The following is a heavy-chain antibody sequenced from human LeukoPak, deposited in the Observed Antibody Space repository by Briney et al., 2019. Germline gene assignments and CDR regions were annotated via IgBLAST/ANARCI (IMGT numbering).Heavy chain of an antibody. CDR3: ARRDAGLAFDC. J-gene: IGHJ4*02. D-gene: IGHD6-13*01. V-gene: IGHV5-51*01. CDR1: GYTFTTYW. Sequence: HGESLKISCEGSGYTFTTYWIAWVRQMPGKDLEWMGIIYSGDSDTRYSPSFQGQVTISADKSIDTAYLQWSSLKASDTAMYYCARRDAGLAFDCWGQGTLVTVSS. CDR2: IYSGDSDT.